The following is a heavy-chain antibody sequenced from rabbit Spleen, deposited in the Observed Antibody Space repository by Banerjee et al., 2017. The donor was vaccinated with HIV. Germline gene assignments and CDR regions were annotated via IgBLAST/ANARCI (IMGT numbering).Heavy chain of an antibody. J-gene: IGHJ4*01. V-gene: IGHV1S40*01. CDR3: ARDAGSGDYIDVYFDL. CDR1: GFSFNNNYY. D-gene: IGHD8-1*01. Sequence: QSLEESGGGLVQPEGSLTLTCTASGFSFNNNYYMCWVRQAPGKGLEWIACIYGGDGYSTAYASWAKGRFTVSKISSTTVTLQMTGLTAADTATYFCARDAGSGDYIDVYFDLWGQGTLVTVS. CDR2: IYGGDGYST.